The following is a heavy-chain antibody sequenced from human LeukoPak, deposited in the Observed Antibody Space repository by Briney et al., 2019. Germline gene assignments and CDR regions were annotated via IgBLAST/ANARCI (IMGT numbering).Heavy chain of an antibody. CDR1: GFTFSDYN. CDR3: ARAAAGNRGWDWYYFDY. Sequence: GGSLRLSCAASGFTFSDYNMRWIRQAPGKGLEWVSSISSSSSDIYYADSVKGRFTISRDNAKNSLFLQMNNLRAEDTAVYYCARAAAGNRGWDWYYFDYWGQGTLVSVSS. CDR2: ISSSSSDI. V-gene: IGHV3-21*01. D-gene: IGHD6-13*01. J-gene: IGHJ4*02.